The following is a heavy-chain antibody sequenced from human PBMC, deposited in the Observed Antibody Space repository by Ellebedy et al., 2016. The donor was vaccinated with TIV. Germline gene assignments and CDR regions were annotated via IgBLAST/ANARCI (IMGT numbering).Heavy chain of an antibody. J-gene: IGHJ4*02. V-gene: IGHV3-7*01. Sequence: GGSLRLSXAASGFTFGSYWMSWVRQAPGKGLEWVANIKQDGSEKYYVDSVKGRFTISRDNAKNSLYLQMNSLRAEDTAVYFCARGPVQFYYGSGIYYFDYWGQGTLVTVSS. CDR1: GFTFGSYW. CDR2: IKQDGSEK. CDR3: ARGPVQFYYGSGIYYFDY. D-gene: IGHD3-10*01.